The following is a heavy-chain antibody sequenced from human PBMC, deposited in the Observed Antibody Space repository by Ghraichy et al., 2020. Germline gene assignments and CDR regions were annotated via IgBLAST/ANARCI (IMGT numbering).Heavy chain of an antibody. J-gene: IGHJ6*02. CDR2: FDPEDGET. Sequence: ASVKVSCKVSGYTLTELSMHWVRQSPGKGLEWMGGFDPEDGETIYAQKFQGRVTMTEDTSTDTAYMELSSLRSEDTAVYYCATAPICSSTSCYIGKDYYYGMDVWGQGTTVTVSS. CDR1: GYTLTELS. CDR3: ATAPICSSTSCYIGKDYYYGMDV. D-gene: IGHD2-2*02. V-gene: IGHV1-24*01.